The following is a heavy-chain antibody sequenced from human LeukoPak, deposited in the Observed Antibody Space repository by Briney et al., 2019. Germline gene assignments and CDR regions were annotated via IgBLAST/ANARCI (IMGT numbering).Heavy chain of an antibody. J-gene: IGHJ4*02. CDR1: GFTFSIYG. CDR2: ISYDGSNK. V-gene: IGHV3-30*18. Sequence: PGGSLRLSCAASGFTFSIYGMHWVRQAPGKGLEWVAVISYDGSNKYYADSVKGRFTISRDNSKNTLYLQMNSLRAEDTAVYYCAKDIWSQIPYYFDYWGQGTLVTVSS. CDR3: AKDIWSQIPYYFDY. D-gene: IGHD3-16*01.